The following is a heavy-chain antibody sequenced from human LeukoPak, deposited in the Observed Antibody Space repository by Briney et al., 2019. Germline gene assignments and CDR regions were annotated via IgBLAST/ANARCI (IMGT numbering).Heavy chain of an antibody. D-gene: IGHD3-22*01. Sequence: GGSLRLSCAASGFTFDDYAMHWVRHAPGKGREWVSGISWNSGSIGYADSVKGRFTISRDNAKNSLYLQMNSLRAEDMALYYCAKDRGYYDSSGYYDHWGQGTLVTVSS. CDR1: GFTFDDYA. CDR2: ISWNSGSI. CDR3: AKDRGYYDSSGYYDH. V-gene: IGHV3-9*03. J-gene: IGHJ5*02.